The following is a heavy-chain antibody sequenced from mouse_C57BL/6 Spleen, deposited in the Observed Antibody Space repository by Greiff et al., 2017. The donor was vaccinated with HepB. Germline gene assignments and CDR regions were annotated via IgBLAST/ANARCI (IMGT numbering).Heavy chain of an antibody. Sequence: EVQGVESGGGLVKPGGSLKLSCAASGFTFCSYAMSWVRQTPEKRLEWVATISDGGSYTYYPDNVKGRFTISRDNAKNNLYLQMSHLKSEDTAMYYCAREGSSPRAMDYWGQGTSVTVSS. CDR1: GFTFCSYA. D-gene: IGHD1-1*01. J-gene: IGHJ4*01. V-gene: IGHV5-4*01. CDR3: AREGSSPRAMDY. CDR2: ISDGGSYT.